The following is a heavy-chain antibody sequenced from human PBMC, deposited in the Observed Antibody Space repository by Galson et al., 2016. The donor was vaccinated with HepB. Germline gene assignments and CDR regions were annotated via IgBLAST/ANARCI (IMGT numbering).Heavy chain of an antibody. D-gene: IGHD3-22*01. Sequence: SLRLSCAASGFTFRDSTMTWVRQAPGKGLEWVSTITGSGVSSYYADSVKGRFTISRDNSKNNVYLQMNSLRADHTAVYYCAKDGGTWGYYYGDWNLDLWGRGTLDTVSS. CDR3: AKDGGTWGYYYGDWNLDL. J-gene: IGHJ2*01. CDR1: GFTFRDST. V-gene: IGHV3-23*01. CDR2: ITGSGVSS.